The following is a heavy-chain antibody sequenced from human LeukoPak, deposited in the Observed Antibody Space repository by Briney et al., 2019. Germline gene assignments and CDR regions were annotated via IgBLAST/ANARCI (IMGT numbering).Heavy chain of an antibody. Sequence: ASVKVSCTASGYTFTSYGISWVRQAPGQGLEWMGWISAYNGNTNYAQKIQGRVTMTTDTSTSAAYMELRSLRSDDTAVYYCARPDYYDSSGYLNYWGQGTLVTVSS. CDR1: GYTFTSYG. J-gene: IGHJ4*02. D-gene: IGHD3-22*01. CDR2: ISAYNGNT. V-gene: IGHV1-18*01. CDR3: ARPDYYDSSGYLNY.